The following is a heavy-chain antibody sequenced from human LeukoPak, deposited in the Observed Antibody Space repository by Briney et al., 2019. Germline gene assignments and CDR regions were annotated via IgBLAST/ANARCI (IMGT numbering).Heavy chain of an antibody. J-gene: IGHJ4*02. CDR3: ARARPPCSSTSCYALVVGFDY. CDR2: INSDGSST. D-gene: IGHD2-2*01. V-gene: IGHV3-74*01. Sequence: PGGSLRLSCAASGFTFSSYWMHWVRQAPGKGLVWVSRINSDGSSTIYADSVKSRFTISRDNAKNTLYLQMNSLRAEDTAVYYCARARPPCSSTSCYALVVGFDYWGQGTLVTVSS. CDR1: GFTFSSYW.